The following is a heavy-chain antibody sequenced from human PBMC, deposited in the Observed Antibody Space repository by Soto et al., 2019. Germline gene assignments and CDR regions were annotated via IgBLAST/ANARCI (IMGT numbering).Heavy chain of an antibody. D-gene: IGHD3-10*01. CDR3: ARGFGFGGMDV. CDR1: GASISSYY. J-gene: IGHJ6*02. Sequence: SETLSLTWSVSGASISSYYWSWIRQPPGKGLEWIGYIYYSGSTNYNPSLKSRVTISVDTSKNQFSLKLSSVTAADTAVYYCARGFGFGGMDVWGQGTTVTVSS. V-gene: IGHV4-59*01. CDR2: IYYSGST.